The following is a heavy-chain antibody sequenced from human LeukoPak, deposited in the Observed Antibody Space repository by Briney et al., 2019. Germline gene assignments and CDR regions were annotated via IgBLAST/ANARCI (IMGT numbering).Heavy chain of an antibody. J-gene: IGHJ4*02. CDR1: GGSISSYY. D-gene: IGHD5-18*01. Sequence: SETLSLTCTVSGGSISSYYWSWIRQPPGKGLEWIGYIYYSGSTNYNPSLKSRVTISVDTSKNQFSLKLSSVTAADTAMYYCARHVDTAMVYYFDYWGQGTLVTVSS. CDR2: IYYSGST. V-gene: IGHV4-59*08. CDR3: ARHVDTAMVYYFDY.